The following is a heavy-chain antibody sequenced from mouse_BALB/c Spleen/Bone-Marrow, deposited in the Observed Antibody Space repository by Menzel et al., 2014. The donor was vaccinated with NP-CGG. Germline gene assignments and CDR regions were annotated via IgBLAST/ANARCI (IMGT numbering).Heavy chain of an antibody. V-gene: IGHV2-9*02. Sequence: VHLVESGPGLVAPSQSLSITCTVSGFSLTSYGVHWVRQPPGKGLEWLGVIWAGGSTNYNSALMSRLSISKDNPKSQVFLKMNSLQTDDTAMYYCAREEGGNWFSYWGQGTLVTVSA. D-gene: IGHD2-1*01. CDR1: GFSLTSYG. J-gene: IGHJ3*01. CDR2: IWAGGST. CDR3: AREEGGNWFSY.